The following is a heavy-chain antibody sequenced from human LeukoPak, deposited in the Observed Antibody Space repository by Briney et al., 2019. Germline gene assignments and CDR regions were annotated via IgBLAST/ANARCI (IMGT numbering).Heavy chain of an antibody. Sequence: QTGGSLRLSCAASGFTFSSYAMSWVRQAPGKGLEWVSVISGSGGSTYYADSVKGRFTISRDNSKNTLYLQMNSLRAEDTAVCYCAKASVWTGYYVEYAFDIWGQGIMVTVSS. CDR2: ISGSGGST. D-gene: IGHD3/OR15-3a*01. J-gene: IGHJ3*02. CDR1: GFTFSSYA. V-gene: IGHV3-23*01. CDR3: AKASVWTGYYVEYAFDI.